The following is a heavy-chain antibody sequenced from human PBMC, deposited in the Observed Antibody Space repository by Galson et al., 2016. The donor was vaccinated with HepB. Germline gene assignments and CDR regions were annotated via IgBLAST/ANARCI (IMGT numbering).Heavy chain of an antibody. CDR2: IYRGGET. V-gene: IGHV3-66*01. Sequence: SLRLSCAASGIVVSSTHFSWVRQTPGKELEWVSDIYRGGETYHADSVKGRFTIYRANSNSMLFLQMSSLRADDTAVYYCVRRHEYCPPVGCSVDYWGQGTLVSVSS. D-gene: IGHD2/OR15-2a*01. CDR3: VRRHEYCPPVGCSVDY. CDR1: GIVVSSTH. J-gene: IGHJ4*02.